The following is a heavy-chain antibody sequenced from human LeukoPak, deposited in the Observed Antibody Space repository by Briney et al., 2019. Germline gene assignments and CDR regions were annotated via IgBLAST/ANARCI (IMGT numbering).Heavy chain of an antibody. CDR1: GVTFSSYA. V-gene: IGHV3-23*01. J-gene: IGHJ5*02. CDR2: LSGSGGST. Sequence: PGGSLRLSCAASGVTFSSYAMSWVRQAPGKGLEWVSALSGSGGSTYYADSVKGRFTISRDNSKNTLYLQMNSLRAEDSAVYYCAKDYDILTGYYGNNWFDPWGQGTLVTVSS. D-gene: IGHD3-9*01. CDR3: AKDYDILTGYYGNNWFDP.